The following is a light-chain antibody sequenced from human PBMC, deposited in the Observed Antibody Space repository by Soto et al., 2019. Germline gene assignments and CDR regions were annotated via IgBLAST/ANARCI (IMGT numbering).Light chain of an antibody. Sequence: EIVLTQSPASLSLSPGERATLSCRASQSVDSHLVWYQQKPGQAPRLLIFGASNRATGIPARFSGSGSGTDLTLTINSLEPEDFAVYYCQQRDSWPITFGQGTRLEIK. V-gene: IGKV3-11*01. CDR1: QSVDSH. CDR3: QQRDSWPIT. J-gene: IGKJ5*01. CDR2: GAS.